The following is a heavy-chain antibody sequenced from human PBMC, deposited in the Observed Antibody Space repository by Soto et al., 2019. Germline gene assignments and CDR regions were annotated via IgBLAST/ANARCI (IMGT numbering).Heavy chain of an antibody. D-gene: IGHD2-15*01. V-gene: IGHV3-21*01. CDR1: GFTFSSYS. CDR3: ARLGGYYYYYMDG. CDR2: ISSSSSYI. Sequence: GGSLRLSCAASGFTFSSYSMNWVRQAPGKGLEWVSSISSSSSYIYYADSVKGRFTISRDNAKNSLYLQMNSLRAEDTAVYYWARLGGYYYYYMDGWGKGTTVTVSS. J-gene: IGHJ6*03.